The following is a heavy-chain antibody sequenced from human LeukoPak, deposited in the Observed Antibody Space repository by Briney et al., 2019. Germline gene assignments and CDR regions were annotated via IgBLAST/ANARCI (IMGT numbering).Heavy chain of an antibody. CDR2: IIPIFGTA. J-gene: IGHJ4*02. V-gene: IGHV1-69*13. CDR1: GGTFSSYA. CDR3: ARGDYVWGSYRPQGPIDY. D-gene: IGHD3-16*02. Sequence: SVKVSCKASGGTFSSYAISWVRQAPGQGLEWMGGIIPIFGTANYAQKFQGRVTITADESTSTVYMELSSLRSEDTAVYYCARGDYVWGSYRPQGPIDYWGQGTLVTVSS.